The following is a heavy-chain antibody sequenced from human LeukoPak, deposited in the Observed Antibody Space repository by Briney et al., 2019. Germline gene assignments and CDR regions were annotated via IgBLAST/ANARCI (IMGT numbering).Heavy chain of an antibody. V-gene: IGHV1-69*04. J-gene: IGHJ4*02. Sequence: ASVEVSCNASGGTFSSYAISWVRQAPGQGLEWMGRIIPILGIANYAQKFQGRVTITADKSTSTAYMELSSLRSEDTAVYYCASQTTVTTDYWGQGTLVTVSS. CDR3: ASQTTVTTDY. CDR2: IIPILGIA. D-gene: IGHD4-17*01. CDR1: GGTFSSYA.